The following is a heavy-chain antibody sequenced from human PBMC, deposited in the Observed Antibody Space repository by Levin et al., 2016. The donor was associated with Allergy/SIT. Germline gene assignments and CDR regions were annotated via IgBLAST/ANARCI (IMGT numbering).Heavy chain of an antibody. V-gene: IGHV4-39*01. J-gene: IGHJ4*02. CDR3: ARHDPYDILTGFFDY. CDR2: IYYSGST. Sequence: WIRQPPGKGLEWIGSIYYSGSTYYNPSLKSRVTISVDTSKNQFSLKLSSVTAADTAVYYCARHDPYDILTGFFDYWGQGTLVTVSS. D-gene: IGHD3-9*01.